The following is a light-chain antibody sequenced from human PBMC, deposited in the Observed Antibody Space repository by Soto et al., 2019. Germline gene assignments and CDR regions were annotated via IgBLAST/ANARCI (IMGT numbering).Light chain of an antibody. Sequence: DIRITQSPSSLSSSVAERFTITCQASQDISNYLNWYQQKPGKAPKLLIYDASNLETGVPSRFSGSGSGTDFTFTISSLQPEDIATYYCQQYDNLPWTFGQGTKVDIK. CDR2: DAS. V-gene: IGKV1-33*01. J-gene: IGKJ1*01. CDR1: QDISNY. CDR3: QQYDNLPWT.